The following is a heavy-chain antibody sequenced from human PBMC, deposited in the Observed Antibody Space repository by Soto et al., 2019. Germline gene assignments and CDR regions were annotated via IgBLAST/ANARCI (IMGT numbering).Heavy chain of an antibody. CDR3: ARGGHVVVVTAALDY. Sequence: QVQLMQSGAEVKKPGASVKVSCKASGDTFTDYYIHWVRQAPRQGLEWMGTVNPSGGHTTYAQHFLGRVTMTRDTSTSTLYMELTSLTSDDTAMYYCARGGHVVVVTAALDYWGQGTLVTVSS. CDR2: VNPSGGHT. J-gene: IGHJ4*02. V-gene: IGHV1-46*01. D-gene: IGHD2-21*02. CDR1: GDTFTDYY.